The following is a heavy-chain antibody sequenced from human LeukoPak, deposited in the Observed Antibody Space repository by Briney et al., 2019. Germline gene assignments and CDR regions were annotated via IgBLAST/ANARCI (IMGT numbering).Heavy chain of an antibody. CDR1: GFTFSSYG. V-gene: IGHV3-30*02. J-gene: IGHJ4*02. Sequence: GGSLRLSCAASGFTFSSYGMHWVRQAPGKGLEWVAFIRYDGSNKYNADSVKGRLTISRDNSKNTLYLQMNSLRAEDTAVYYCAKEEIAVAGNRPRFDYWGQGTLVTVSS. CDR2: IRYDGSNK. CDR3: AKEEIAVAGNRPRFDY. D-gene: IGHD6-19*01.